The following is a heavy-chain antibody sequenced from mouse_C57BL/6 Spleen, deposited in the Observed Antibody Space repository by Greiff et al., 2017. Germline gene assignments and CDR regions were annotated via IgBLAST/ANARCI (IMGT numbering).Heavy chain of an antibody. CDR1: GYTFTDYY. CDR2: INPNNGGT. CDR3: ARWFVVADYGDY. V-gene: IGHV1-26*01. Sequence: EVQLQQSGPELVKPGASVKISCKASGYTFTDYYMNWVKQSHGKSLEWIGDINPNNGGTSYNQKFKGKATLTVDKSSSTAYMELRSLTSEDSAVYYCARWFVVADYGDYWGQGTSVTVSS. D-gene: IGHD1-1*01. J-gene: IGHJ4*01.